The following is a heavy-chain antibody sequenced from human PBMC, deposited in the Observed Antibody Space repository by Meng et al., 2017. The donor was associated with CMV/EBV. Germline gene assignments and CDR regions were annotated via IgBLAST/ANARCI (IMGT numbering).Heavy chain of an antibody. Sequence: QVQLVQPVAEVKSPGASVRVSCQTSGYRFSDHHMHWVRQAPGQGLEWMGWIYPNSGGTHYAQKFQDRVTMTRDTSISTVYMELSRLTSDDTAVYYCVRDHNWGPDYWGQGTLVTVSS. D-gene: IGHD1-1*01. CDR1: GYRFSDHH. J-gene: IGHJ4*02. V-gene: IGHV1-2*02. CDR2: IYPNSGGT. CDR3: VRDHNWGPDY.